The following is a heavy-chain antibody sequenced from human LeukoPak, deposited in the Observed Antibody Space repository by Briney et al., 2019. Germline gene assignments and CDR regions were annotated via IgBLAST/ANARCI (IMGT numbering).Heavy chain of an antibody. CDR2: IYVDGRTT. CDR3: IRDFRSADL. Sequence: XXXXGKXXVWVSRIYVDGRTTNYADSVKGRFTISRDNAKNTVYLEMNSLSVEDTATYYCIRDFRSADLWGQGTLVTVTS. J-gene: IGHJ5*02. V-gene: IGHV3-74*01.